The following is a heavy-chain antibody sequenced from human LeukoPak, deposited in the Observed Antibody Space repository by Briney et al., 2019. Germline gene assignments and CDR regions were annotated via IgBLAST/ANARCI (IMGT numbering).Heavy chain of an antibody. J-gene: IGHJ4*02. CDR3: AKVPYSGSYYAHLAY. CDR2: ISGSGGNT. CDR1: GFTFSSYY. V-gene: IGHV3-23*01. Sequence: GGSLRLSCEASGFTFSSYYMIWVRQAPGKGLEWVSAISGSGGNTYYADSVKGRFTISRDNSKNTLYLQMNSLRAEDTAVYYCAKVPYSGSYYAHLAYWGQGTLVTVSS. D-gene: IGHD1-26*01.